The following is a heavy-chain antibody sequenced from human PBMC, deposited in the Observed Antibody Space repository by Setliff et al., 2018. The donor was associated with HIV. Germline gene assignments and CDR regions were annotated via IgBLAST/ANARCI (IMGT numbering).Heavy chain of an antibody. Sequence: VSGGSISSGSYYWAWIRQPPGKGLEWIGTIYYVGNTYYRPSLKSRVTISVDTSKNQFSLKLSSVTAADTAVYYCARHDGMKAARRYNNDYMDVWGKGTTVTVSS. J-gene: IGHJ6*03. V-gene: IGHV4-39*01. CDR3: ARHDGMKAARRYNNDYMDV. CDR1: GGSISSGSYY. CDR2: IYYVGNT. D-gene: IGHD6-6*01.